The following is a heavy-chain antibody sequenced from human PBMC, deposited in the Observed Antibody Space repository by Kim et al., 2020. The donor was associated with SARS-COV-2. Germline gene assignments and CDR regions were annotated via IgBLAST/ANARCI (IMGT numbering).Heavy chain of an antibody. CDR1: GFTFSSYE. Sequence: GGSLRLSCAASGFTFSSYEMNWVRQAPGKGLEWVSYISSSGSTIYYADSVKGRFTISRDNAKNSLYLQMNSLRAEDTAVYYCARDSTATYYDILTGYYTPPGYYYYGMDVWGQGTTVTVSS. CDR2: ISSSGSTI. V-gene: IGHV3-48*03. CDR3: ARDSTATYYDILTGYYTPPGYYYYGMDV. D-gene: IGHD3-9*01. J-gene: IGHJ6*02.